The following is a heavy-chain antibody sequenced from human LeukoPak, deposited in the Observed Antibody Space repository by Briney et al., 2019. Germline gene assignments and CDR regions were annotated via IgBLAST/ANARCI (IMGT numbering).Heavy chain of an antibody. CDR1: GGSISSGDYY. Sequence: SETLSLTCTVSGGSISSGDYYWSWIRQPPGTGLEWIGYIYYSGSTYYNPSLKSRVTISVDTSKNQFSLKLSSVTAADTAVYYCARGHYGSGTVGDYWGQGTLVTVSS. D-gene: IGHD3-10*01. J-gene: IGHJ4*02. V-gene: IGHV4-30-4*08. CDR2: IYYSGST. CDR3: ARGHYGSGTVGDY.